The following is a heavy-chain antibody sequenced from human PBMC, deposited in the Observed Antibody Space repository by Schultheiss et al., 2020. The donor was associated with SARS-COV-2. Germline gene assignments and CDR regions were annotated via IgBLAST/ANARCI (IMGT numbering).Heavy chain of an antibody. J-gene: IGHJ4*02. CDR1: GFTFSTSV. D-gene: IGHD6-13*01. V-gene: IGHV3-23*01. CDR2: ISVHGRGT. CDR3: AKSTAEAGLQSFDS. Sequence: GESLKISCVASGFTFSTSVMHWVRQAPGKGLEWVSGISVHGRGTYYADSVKGRFTIFRDNSKNTLYLQMNSLSVDDTAVYYCAKSTAEAGLQSFDSWGQGNPVTVSS.